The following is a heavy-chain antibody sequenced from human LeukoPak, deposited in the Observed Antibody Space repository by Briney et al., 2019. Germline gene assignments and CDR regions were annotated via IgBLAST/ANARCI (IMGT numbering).Heavy chain of an antibody. CDR1: GYTFTGYY. Sequence: ASVKVSCKASGYTFTGYYMHWVRQAPGQGLEWMGWINPNSGGTNYAQKFQGRVTMTRDTSISTAYMDLGRLTSDDTAVYYCARVGVAAADPFDYWGQGTLVTVSS. D-gene: IGHD6-13*01. J-gene: IGHJ4*02. V-gene: IGHV1-2*02. CDR2: INPNSGGT. CDR3: ARVGVAAADPFDY.